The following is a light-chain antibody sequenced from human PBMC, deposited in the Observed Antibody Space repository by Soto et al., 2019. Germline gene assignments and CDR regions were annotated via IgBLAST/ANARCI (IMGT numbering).Light chain of an antibody. CDR1: QGMNNY. CDR2: SAS. CDR3: QKYDSAPRT. V-gene: IGKV1-27*01. J-gene: IGKJ1*01. Sequence: DIQMTQSPSSLSASVGDSVTITCRASQGMNNYLAWYQQKPGEVPVLLIYSASTLKPGIPSRFSGSGAGTDFTLTISSLQPEDFATYYCQKYDSAPRTFGQGTKVDIK.